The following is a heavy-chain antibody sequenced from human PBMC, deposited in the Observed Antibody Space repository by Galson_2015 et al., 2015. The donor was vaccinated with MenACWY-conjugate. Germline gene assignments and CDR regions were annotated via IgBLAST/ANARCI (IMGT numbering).Heavy chain of an antibody. D-gene: IGHD3-10*01. Sequence: AISGDSVSSNSAAWNWIRQSPSRGLEWLGRSYYRSKWYNDYAVSVRSRIIINPDTSKNQFSLHLNSVTPEDTAVYFCARGGDPSTNTWSKYFDYWGQGTLVTVSS. J-gene: IGHJ4*02. V-gene: IGHV6-1*01. CDR2: SYYRSKWYN. CDR1: GDSVSSNSAA. CDR3: ARGGDPSTNTWSKYFDY.